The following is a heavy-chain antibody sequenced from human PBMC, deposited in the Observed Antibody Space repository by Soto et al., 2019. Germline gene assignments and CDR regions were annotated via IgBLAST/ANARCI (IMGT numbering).Heavy chain of an antibody. D-gene: IGHD3-10*01. CDR3: ARGVGTYYYGSGGLT. Sequence: QLQLQESGPGLVKPSETLSLTCTVSGGSISSSSYYWGWIRQPPGKGLEWIGSIYYSGSTYYNPSLRSQVTLSVDTAKNQFSLKRSSGAAADTAVYYCARGVGTYYYGSGGLTWGQGTLVTVSS. V-gene: IGHV4-39*01. J-gene: IGHJ5*02. CDR1: GGSISSSSYY. CDR2: IYYSGST.